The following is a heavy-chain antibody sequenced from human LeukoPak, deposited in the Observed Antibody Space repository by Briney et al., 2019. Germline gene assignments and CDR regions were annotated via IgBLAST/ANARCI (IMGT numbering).Heavy chain of an antibody. D-gene: IGHD3-22*01. J-gene: IGHJ4*02. CDR2: INPSGGST. CDR3: ATAFYDSSGLLGFDY. Sequence: ASVKVSCKASGYTFTSYYMHWVRQAPGQGLEWMGIINPSGGSTSYAQKLQGRVTMTRDPSTSPVYMELSSLRSEDTAVYYSATAFYDSSGLLGFDYWGQGTLVTVSS. V-gene: IGHV1-46*01. CDR1: GYTFTSYY.